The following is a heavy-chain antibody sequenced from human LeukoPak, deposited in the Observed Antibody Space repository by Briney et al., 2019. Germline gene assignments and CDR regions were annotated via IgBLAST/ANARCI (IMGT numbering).Heavy chain of an antibody. D-gene: IGHD6-13*01. CDR1: GGSISSYY. CDR3: ARDSSSWYWGSNWFDP. Sequence: TSETLSLTCTVSGGSISSYYWSWIRQPPGKGLGWIGYIYYSGSTNYNPSLKSRVTISVDTSKNQFSLKLSSVTAADTAVYYCARDSSSWYWGSNWFDPWGQGTLVTVSS. CDR2: IYYSGST. V-gene: IGHV4-59*01. J-gene: IGHJ5*02.